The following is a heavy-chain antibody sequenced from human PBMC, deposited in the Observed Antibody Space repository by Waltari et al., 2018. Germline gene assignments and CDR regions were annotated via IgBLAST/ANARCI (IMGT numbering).Heavy chain of an antibody. Sequence: QVQLVQSGAEVKKPGSSVKVSCTASGGTFSSYAISWVRQAPGHGLEWMGGIIPIFGTANYAQKFQGRVTITADESTSTAYMELSSVTAADTAVYYCARGEDGQQWLVRSSNWYFDLWGRGTLVTVSS. CDR1: GGTFSSYA. J-gene: IGHJ2*01. D-gene: IGHD6-19*01. CDR2: IIPIFGTA. CDR3: ARGEDGQQWLVRSSNWYFDL. V-gene: IGHV1-69*01.